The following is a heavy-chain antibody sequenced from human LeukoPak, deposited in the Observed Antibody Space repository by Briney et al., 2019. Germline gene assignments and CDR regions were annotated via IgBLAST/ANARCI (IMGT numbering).Heavy chain of an antibody. CDR2: INHSGST. J-gene: IGHJ5*02. D-gene: IGHD3-10*01. CDR1: GGSISSYY. V-gene: IGHV4-34*01. CDR3: ARGRGTMVRGPPGHP. Sequence: PSETLSLTCTVSGGSISSYYWSWIRQPPGKGLEWIGEINHSGSTNYNPSLKSRVTISVDTSKNQFSLKLSSVTAADTAVYYCARGRGTMVRGPPGHPWGQGTLVTVSS.